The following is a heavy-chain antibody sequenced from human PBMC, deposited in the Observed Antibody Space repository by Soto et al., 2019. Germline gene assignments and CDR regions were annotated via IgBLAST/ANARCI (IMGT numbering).Heavy chain of an antibody. V-gene: IGHV4-34*01. Sequence: SETLSLTCAVYGGSFSGYYWSWIRQPPGKGLEWIGEINHSGSTNYNPSLKSRVTISVDTSKNQFSLKLSSVTAADTAVYYCAGEYSGSSYYFDYWGQGTLVTVSS. CDR3: AGEYSGSSYYFDY. J-gene: IGHJ4*02. D-gene: IGHD6-6*01. CDR1: GGSFSGYY. CDR2: INHSGST.